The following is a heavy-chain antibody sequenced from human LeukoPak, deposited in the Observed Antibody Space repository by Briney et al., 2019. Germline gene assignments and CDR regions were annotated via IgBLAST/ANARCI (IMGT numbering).Heavy chain of an antibody. J-gene: IGHJ4*02. Sequence: GGSLRLSCAASGFTFSRYAMSGVRQARGKGLEWVLALDVSRGNPFYADSVQGRFTISRDNSKNTLFLHMNSLRAEDTAVYFCAKDSSVPYGITNWGQGTLVTVS. D-gene: IGHD4-17*01. CDR2: LDVSRGNP. CDR3: AKDSSVPYGITN. V-gene: IGHV3-23*01. CDR1: GFTFSRYA.